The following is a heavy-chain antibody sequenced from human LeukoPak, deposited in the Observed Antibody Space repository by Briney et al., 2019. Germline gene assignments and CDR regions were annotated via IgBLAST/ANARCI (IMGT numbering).Heavy chain of an antibody. CDR2: ISYHGSDK. D-gene: IGHD3-22*01. CDR3: AKGNSVVIRWFYYYMDV. Sequence: GGSLRLSCAASGFTFSTYGMHWVRQAPGKGLEWVAIISYHGSDKYYGDSVKGRFTISRDNSKNTLYLQMNSLRAEDTAVYYCAKGNSVVIRWFYYYMDVWGKGTTVTVSS. V-gene: IGHV3-30*18. CDR1: GFTFSTYG. J-gene: IGHJ6*03.